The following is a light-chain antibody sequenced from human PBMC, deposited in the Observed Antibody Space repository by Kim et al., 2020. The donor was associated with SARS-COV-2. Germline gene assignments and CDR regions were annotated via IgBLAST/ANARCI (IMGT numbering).Light chain of an antibody. CDR3: QQRSNWPPALT. Sequence: PGESATLSCRASKSVSSYLAWYQQKPGQAPRLLIYDTSNRATGIPARFSGSGSGTDFTLTISSLEPEDFAVYYCQQRSNWPPALTFGGGTKVDIK. CDR2: DTS. CDR1: KSVSSY. J-gene: IGKJ4*01. V-gene: IGKV3-11*01.